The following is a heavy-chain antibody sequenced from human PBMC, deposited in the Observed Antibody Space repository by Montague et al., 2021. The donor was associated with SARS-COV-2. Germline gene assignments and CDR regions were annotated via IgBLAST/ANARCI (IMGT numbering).Heavy chain of an antibody. Sequence: CAISGDSVAKHSCRSEGNTPDLPTHDHFVCRPHYKTMWKSDYARSVKSRIAINPDTSKNQFSLQLSSVTPEDTALYYCVRGIEAAGSYDYWGQGTLVTVSS. V-gene: IGHV6-1*01. CDR3: VRGIEAAGSYDY. CDR1: GDSVAKHSCR. CDR2: PHYKTMWKS. J-gene: IGHJ4*02. D-gene: IGHD6-13*01.